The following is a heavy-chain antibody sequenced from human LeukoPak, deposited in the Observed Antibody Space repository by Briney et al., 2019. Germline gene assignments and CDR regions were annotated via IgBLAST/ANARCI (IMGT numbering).Heavy chain of an antibody. V-gene: IGHV4-4*07. CDR1: GGSISSYY. Sequence: PSETLSLTCTVSGGSISSYYWSWIRQPAGKGLEWLGRIYTSGSTNYNPSLKSRVTMSVDTSKNQFSLKLSSVTAADTAVYYCARGFLGTQALNWFDPWGQGTLVTVS. D-gene: IGHD1-1*01. CDR3: ARGFLGTQALNWFDP. CDR2: IYTSGST. J-gene: IGHJ5*02.